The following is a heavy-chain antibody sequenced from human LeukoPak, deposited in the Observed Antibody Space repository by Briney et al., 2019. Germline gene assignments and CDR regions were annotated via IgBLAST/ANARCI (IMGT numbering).Heavy chain of an antibody. V-gene: IGHV3-7*01. CDR1: GFSLSNKW. CDR2: IDRGGNSL. CDR3: VRTDTTSFGYFDH. D-gene: IGHD1-26*01. J-gene: IGHJ4*02. Sequence: GGSLRLSCAASGFSLSNKWMTWVRQAPGKGLEWVANIDRGGNSLFYADSVRGRFTISRDNVKNSLYLHMNSLRAEDTAVYYCVRTDTTSFGYFDHWGRGTLVTVSS.